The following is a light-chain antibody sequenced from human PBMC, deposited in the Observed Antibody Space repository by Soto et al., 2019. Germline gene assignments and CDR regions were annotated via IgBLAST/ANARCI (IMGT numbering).Light chain of an antibody. CDR2: LGS. V-gene: IGKV2-28*01. J-gene: IGKJ2*01. CDR3: MQALQTSYT. CDR1: QSLLHFNGYNY. Sequence: DIVMTQSPLSLSVTPGEPASISCRSSQSLLHFNGYNYLDWCLQRPGQSPQLLIYLGSNRASGVPDRFSGSGSGTDFTLKIRRVEAEDVGVYYCMQALQTSYTFGQGTKLEIK.